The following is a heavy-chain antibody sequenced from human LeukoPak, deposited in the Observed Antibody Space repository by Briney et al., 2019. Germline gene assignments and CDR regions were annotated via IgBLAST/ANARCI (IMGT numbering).Heavy chain of an antibody. CDR1: GFTFSDYY. D-gene: IGHD2-2*01. J-gene: IGHJ4*02. CDR3: ARVLVIVPAAIWY. Sequence: GGSLRLSCAASGFTFSDYYMSWIRQAPGKGLEWVSYISSSGSTICYADSVKGRFTISRDNAKNSLYLQMNSLRAEDTAVYYCARVLVIVPAAIWYWGQGTLVTVSS. V-gene: IGHV3-11*01. CDR2: ISSSGSTI.